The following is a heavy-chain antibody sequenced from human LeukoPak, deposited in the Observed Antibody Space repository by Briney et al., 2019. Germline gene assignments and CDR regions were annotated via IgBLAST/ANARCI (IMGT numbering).Heavy chain of an antibody. J-gene: IGHJ4*02. Sequence: SETLSLTCTVSGGSISSGSYYWSWIRQPAGKGLEWIGRVYTSGSANYNPSLKSRVTMSVDTSKNQFSLKLTSVTAADTAVYYCARYSSSSKFDYWGQGTLVTVSS. CDR2: VYTSGSA. D-gene: IGHD6-6*01. CDR3: ARYSSSSKFDY. V-gene: IGHV4-61*02. CDR1: GGSISSGSYY.